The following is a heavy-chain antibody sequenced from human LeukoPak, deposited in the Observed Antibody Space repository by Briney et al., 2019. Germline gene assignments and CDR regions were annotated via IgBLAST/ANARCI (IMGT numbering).Heavy chain of an antibody. J-gene: IGHJ5*02. CDR2: INHSGRT. CDR1: GGSFSGYY. CDR3: ARGDRTVRGVMAPRLRYGNSFDP. D-gene: IGHD3-10*01. Sequence: SETLSLTCAVYGGSFSGYYWSWIRQPPGKGLEWVGEINHSGRTNYNPSLKSRVTISVDTSKNQFSLKLRYVPAADTAVYYLARGDRTVRGVMAPRLRYGNSFDPWGQGALVTVSS. V-gene: IGHV4-34*01.